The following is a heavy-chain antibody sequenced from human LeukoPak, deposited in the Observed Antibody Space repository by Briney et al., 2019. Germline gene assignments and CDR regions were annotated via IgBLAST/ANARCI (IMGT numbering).Heavy chain of an antibody. J-gene: IGHJ4*02. D-gene: IGHD1-26*01. Sequence: SETLSLTCTVSGGSISSSSYYWGWIRQPPGKGLEWIGSIYYSGSTYYNPSLKSRVTISVDTSKNQFSLKLSSVTAADTAVYYCARYSGTDTGNVDYWGQGTLVTVSS. CDR2: IYYSGST. CDR1: GGSISSSSYY. V-gene: IGHV4-39*01. CDR3: ARYSGTDTGNVDY.